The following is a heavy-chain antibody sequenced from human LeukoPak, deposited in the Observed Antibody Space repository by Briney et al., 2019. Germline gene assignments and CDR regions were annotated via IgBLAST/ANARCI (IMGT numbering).Heavy chain of an antibody. CDR2: IYSGGST. Sequence: GGSLRLSCAASGFTVSSNYMSWVRQAPGKGLEWVSVIYSGGSTDYADSVKGRFTISRDNSKNTLYLQMNGLRAEDTAVYYCARNGYYDSSGYYLFDYRGQGTLVTVSS. CDR1: GFTVSSNY. J-gene: IGHJ4*02. D-gene: IGHD3-22*01. V-gene: IGHV3-53*01. CDR3: ARNGYYDSSGYYLFDY.